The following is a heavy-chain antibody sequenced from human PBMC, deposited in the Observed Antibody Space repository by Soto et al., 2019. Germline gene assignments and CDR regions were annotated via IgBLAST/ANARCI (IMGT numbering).Heavy chain of an antibody. CDR1: GYTFTSYD. CDR2: MNPNSGNT. J-gene: IGHJ6*02. CDR3: ARVLNTYAIRYYYYYGLDV. V-gene: IGHV1-8*01. D-gene: IGHD2-8*01. Sequence: ASVKVSCKASGYTFTSYDINWVRQATGQGLEWMGWMNPNSGNTGYAQKFQGRVTMTRNTSISTAYMELSGLRSEDTAVYYCARVLNTYAIRYYYYYGLDVWGQGTTATVSS.